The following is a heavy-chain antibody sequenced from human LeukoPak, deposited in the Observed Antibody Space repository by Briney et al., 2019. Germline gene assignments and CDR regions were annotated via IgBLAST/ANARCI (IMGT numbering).Heavy chain of an antibody. J-gene: IGHJ1*01. CDR1: GFTFDDYA. CDR2: ISWNSGSI. CDR3: AKDIGAAGTYFQH. Sequence: GGSLRLSCAASGFTFDDYAMHWVRQAPGKGLEWVSGISWNSGSIGHADSVKGRFTISRDNAKNSLYLQMNSLRAEDTALYYCAKDIGAAGTYFQHWGQGTLVTVSS. D-gene: IGHD6-13*01. V-gene: IGHV3-9*01.